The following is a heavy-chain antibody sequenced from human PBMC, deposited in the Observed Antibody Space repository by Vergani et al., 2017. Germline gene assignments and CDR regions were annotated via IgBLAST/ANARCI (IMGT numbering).Heavy chain of an antibody. Sequence: VQLLESGGGLVQPGGSLRLSCAASGFTFSSYGMHWVRQAPGKGLEWVAVIWYDGSNKYYADSVKGRITISRDNSKNTLYLQMNSLRAEDTAVYYCARGGYCSSTSCYHYYYYYMDVWGKGTTVTVSS. CDR2: IWYDGSNK. J-gene: IGHJ6*03. V-gene: IGHV3-33*08. CDR1: GFTFSSYG. CDR3: ARGGYCSSTSCYHYYYYYMDV. D-gene: IGHD2-2*01.